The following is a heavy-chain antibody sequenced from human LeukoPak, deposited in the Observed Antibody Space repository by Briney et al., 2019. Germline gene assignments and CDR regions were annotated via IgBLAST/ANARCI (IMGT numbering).Heavy chain of an antibody. CDR1: GYSFTSYW. CDR3: ARQRTERITMVRGVIVDY. Sequence: GESLKISCKGSGYSFTSYWIGWVRQMPGKGLEWMGIIYPGDSDTRYSPSFQGQVTISADKSISTAYLQWSSLKASDTAMYYCARQRTERITMVRGVIVDYWGQGTLVTASS. V-gene: IGHV5-51*01. D-gene: IGHD3-10*01. J-gene: IGHJ4*02. CDR2: IYPGDSDT.